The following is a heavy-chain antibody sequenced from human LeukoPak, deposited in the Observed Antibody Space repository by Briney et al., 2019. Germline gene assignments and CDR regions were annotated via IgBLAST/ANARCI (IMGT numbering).Heavy chain of an antibody. CDR1: GGSFSGYY. D-gene: IGHD2-15*01. Sequence: SETLSLTCAVHGGSFSGYYWRWIRQPPGKGLEWVGVINHSGSTNYNPSLNSRVTISVDTSKNQFSLTRSSVTAGEREVYFCARSSLRLVAATVYWGQGTLVTVSS. J-gene: IGHJ4*02. V-gene: IGHV4-34*01. CDR3: ARSSLRLVAATVY. CDR2: INHSGST.